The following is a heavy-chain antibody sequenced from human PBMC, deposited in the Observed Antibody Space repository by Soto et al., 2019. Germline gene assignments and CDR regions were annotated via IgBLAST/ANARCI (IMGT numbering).Heavy chain of an antibody. J-gene: IGHJ5*02. CDR2: IIPIFGTA. CDR3: ARDNGGNSGLSGRFDP. D-gene: IGHD2-21*02. V-gene: IGHV1-69*01. CDR1: GGTFSSYA. Sequence: QVQLVQSGAEVKKPGSSVKVSCKASGGTFSSYAISWVRQAPGQGLEWMGGIIPIFGTANYAQKFQGRVTITADESTSTAYMELSSLRSEETAVYYCARDNGGNSGLSGRFDPWGQGTLVTVSS.